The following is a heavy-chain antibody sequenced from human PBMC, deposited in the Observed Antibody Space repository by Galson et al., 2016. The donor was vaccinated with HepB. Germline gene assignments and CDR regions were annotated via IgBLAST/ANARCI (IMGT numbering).Heavy chain of an antibody. Sequence: SLRLSCAASGFTFSDYAMDWARQAPGKGLEWVSGISQSGHITYYADSVKGRFTISRDNSKNTLYLQMNSLRGEDTATYFCAKETRAEVPYHFDYWGQGTMVTVSS. V-gene: IGHV3-23*01. CDR3: AKETRAEVPYHFDY. D-gene: IGHD2-2*01. J-gene: IGHJ4*02. CDR2: ISQSGHIT. CDR1: GFTFSDYA.